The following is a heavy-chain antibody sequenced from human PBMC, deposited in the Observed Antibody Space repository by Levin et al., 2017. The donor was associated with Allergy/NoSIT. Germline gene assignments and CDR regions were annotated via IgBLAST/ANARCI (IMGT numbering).Heavy chain of an antibody. V-gene: IGHV3-66*02. Sequence: PGGSLRLSCAASEFTVSNNYMSWVRQVPEKGLEWVSRIYNDGSTFYADSVKGRFTLSRDNSNNTLYLQMNSLRPEDTAVYYCAREINYYGSGTYYYHYYMDVWGRGTTVTVS. CDR3: AREINYYGSGTYYYHYYMDV. CDR2: IYNDGST. D-gene: IGHD3-10*01. J-gene: IGHJ6*03. CDR1: EFTVSNNY.